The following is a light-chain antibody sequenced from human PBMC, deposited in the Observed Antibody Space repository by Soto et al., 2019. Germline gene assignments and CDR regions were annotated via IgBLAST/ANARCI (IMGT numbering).Light chain of an antibody. CDR1: SSDVGAYNY. V-gene: IGLV2-14*01. CDR2: DVS. J-gene: IGLJ1*01. CDR3: CSYAGSDNYV. Sequence: QSVLTQPASVSGSPGQSITISCAGTSSDVGAYNYVSWYQQHPGKAPKLLIYDVSNRPSGVSNRFSGSKSGNTASLTISGLQAEDEADYYCCSYAGSDNYVFGSGTKVTVL.